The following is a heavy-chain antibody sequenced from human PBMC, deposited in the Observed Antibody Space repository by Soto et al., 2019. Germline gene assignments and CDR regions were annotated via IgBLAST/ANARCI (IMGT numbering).Heavy chain of an antibody. Sequence: QVQLQQSGPGLVKPSQTLSLTCAISGDSVSSNSAAWKWIRQSPLRGLEWLGRTYYRSKWYNNYAVSVKGRITVNPDTSTNQFSQQLDSVTPEDTAVYYCARDKHDYVNRGIGFDRWGQGTLVTVSS. CDR1: GDSVSSNSAA. CDR3: ARDKHDYVNRGIGFDR. CDR2: TYYRSKWYN. D-gene: IGHD4-17*01. J-gene: IGHJ5*02. V-gene: IGHV6-1*01.